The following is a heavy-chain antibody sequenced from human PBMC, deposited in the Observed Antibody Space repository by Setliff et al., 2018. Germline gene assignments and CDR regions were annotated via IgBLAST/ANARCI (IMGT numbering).Heavy chain of an antibody. V-gene: IGHV3-23*01. CDR3: ANHNPARWAVTGTPLDY. D-gene: IGHD6-19*01. CDR2: ISGDSASI. J-gene: IGHJ4*02. CDR1: GFTFSTHS. Sequence: GGSLRLSCAASGFTFSTHSMSWVRQAPGKGLEWVSAISGDSASIYYGDSVKGRFTISRDNSKNALYLQMNSPRAEDTAIYYCANHNPARWAVTGTPLDYWGQGTLVTVSS.